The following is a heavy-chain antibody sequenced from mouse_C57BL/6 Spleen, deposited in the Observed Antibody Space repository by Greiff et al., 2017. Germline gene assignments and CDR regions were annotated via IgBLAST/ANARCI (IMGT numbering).Heavy chain of an antibody. Sequence: VQLQQPGAELVKPGASVKLSCKASGYTFTSSWMHWVKQRPGRGLEWIGRIDPNSGGTKYNEKFKSKATLTVDKPSSTAYMQLSSLTSEDSAVYYCARTITTVVADWYFDVWGTGATVTVSS. CDR2: IDPNSGGT. J-gene: IGHJ1*03. CDR1: GYTFTSSW. CDR3: ARTITTVVADWYFDV. D-gene: IGHD1-1*01. V-gene: IGHV1-72*01.